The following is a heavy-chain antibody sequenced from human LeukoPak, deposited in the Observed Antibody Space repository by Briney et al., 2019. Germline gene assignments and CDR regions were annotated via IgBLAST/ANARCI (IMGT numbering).Heavy chain of an antibody. Sequence: GASVKLSCKASGYTFTTYAMHWVRQAPGQGLEWMGWINVGNANTCYAHKVQGRVTITSDTSASTAYIEMSRLRSEDTAVYYCARAYCGGDCYNDYWGQGTLVTVSS. CDR2: INVGNANT. V-gene: IGHV1-3*01. J-gene: IGHJ4*02. CDR1: GYTFTTYA. D-gene: IGHD2-21*02. CDR3: ARAYCGGDCYNDY.